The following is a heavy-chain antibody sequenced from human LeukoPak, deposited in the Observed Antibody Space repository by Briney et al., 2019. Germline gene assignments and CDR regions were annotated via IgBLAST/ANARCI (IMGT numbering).Heavy chain of an antibody. CDR3: ASATLRCSGGSCYEMDV. V-gene: IGHV1-69*10. D-gene: IGHD2-15*01. CDR1: GGTFSSNA. Sequence: ASVKVSCKASGGTFSSNAISWVRQAPGQGLEWMGGIIPIFGIANYAQKFQDRVTITADKSTSTAYMELSSLRSEDTAIYYCASATLRCSGGSCYEMDVWGKGTTVTVSS. CDR2: IIPIFGIA. J-gene: IGHJ6*04.